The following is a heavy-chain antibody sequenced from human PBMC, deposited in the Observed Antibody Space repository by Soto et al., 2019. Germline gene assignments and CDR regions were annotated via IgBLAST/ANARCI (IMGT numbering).Heavy chain of an antibody. CDR2: INHTGST. Sequence: QVQLQQWGAGLLKPSETLSLTCAVYGGSFSGHYWSWIRQPPGKGLEWIGEINHTGSTNQNPSLKSRLTISVDTSKNQLSLKVTSVTAADTAVYYCARGISIIGAPDKYSFDSWGQGTLVTVSS. J-gene: IGHJ4*02. CDR1: GGSFSGHY. CDR3: ARGISIIGAPDKYSFDS. D-gene: IGHD3-10*01. V-gene: IGHV4-34*01.